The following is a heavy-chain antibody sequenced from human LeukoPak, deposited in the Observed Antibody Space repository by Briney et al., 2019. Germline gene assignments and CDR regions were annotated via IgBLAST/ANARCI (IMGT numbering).Heavy chain of an antibody. CDR3: ARVTRPLGVPAAKLIYYCYYMDV. CDR1: GFTVSSNY. J-gene: IGHJ6*03. V-gene: IGHV3-53*01. Sequence: GGSLRLSCAASGFTVSSNYMSWVRQAPGKGLEWVSVIYSGGSTYYADSVKGRFTISRDNSKNTLYLQMNSLRAEDTAVYYCARVTRPLGVPAAKLIYYCYYMDVWGKGTTVTISS. CDR2: IYSGGST. D-gene: IGHD2-2*01.